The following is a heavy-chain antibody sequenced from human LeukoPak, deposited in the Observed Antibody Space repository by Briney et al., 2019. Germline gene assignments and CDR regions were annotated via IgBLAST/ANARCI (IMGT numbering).Heavy chain of an antibody. Sequence: GGSLRLSCVASEFTFNSYAMTWVRQAPGKGLEWVSSISANNNMYYADSVKGRFTISRDNAKNSLSLQMNSLRGEDTAIYYCAREDCIDVRCYGAPDAWGQGTRVTVSS. D-gene: IGHD2-2*01. CDR3: AREDCIDVRCYGAPDA. CDR1: EFTFNSYA. J-gene: IGHJ5*02. CDR2: ISANNNM. V-gene: IGHV3-69-1*02.